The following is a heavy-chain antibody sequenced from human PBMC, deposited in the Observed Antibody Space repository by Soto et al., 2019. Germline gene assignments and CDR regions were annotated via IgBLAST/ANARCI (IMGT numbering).Heavy chain of an antibody. CDR1: GFTFSSYS. CDR2: ISSSSSTI. J-gene: IGHJ6*03. V-gene: IGHV3-48*01. D-gene: IGHD2-15*01. Sequence: GGSLRLSCAASGFTFSSYSMNWVRQAPGKGLEWVSYISSSSSTIYYADSVKGRFTISRDNAKNSLYLQMNSLRAEDTAVYYCARVGYSLALDVWGRGTTVTVS. CDR3: ARVGYSLALDV.